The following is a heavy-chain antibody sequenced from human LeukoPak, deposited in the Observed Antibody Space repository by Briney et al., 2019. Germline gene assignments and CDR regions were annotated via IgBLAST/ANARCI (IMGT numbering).Heavy chain of an antibody. Sequence: PSQTLSLTCTVSGGSVSSGDYYWSWIRQPPGKGLEWIGYISYSGSTYYNPSLKSRVAISADTSKNQFSLKLSSVTAADTAVYCCVREYYDILTGHGGLFDYWGQGTLVTVSS. J-gene: IGHJ4*02. CDR1: GGSVSSGDYY. V-gene: IGHV4-30-4*01. CDR3: VREYYDILTGHGGLFDY. D-gene: IGHD3-9*01. CDR2: ISYSGST.